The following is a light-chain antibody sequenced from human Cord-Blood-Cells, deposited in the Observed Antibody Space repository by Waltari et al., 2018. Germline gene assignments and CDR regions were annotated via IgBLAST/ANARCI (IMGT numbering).Light chain of an antibody. J-gene: IGKJ4*01. Sequence: DIQMTQSPSSLSASVGDRVTITCRASQRISSYLNWYQQKPGIAPKLPSRFSGSGSGTDFTLTISSLQPEDFATYYCQQSYSTPLTFGGGTKVEIK. CDR3: QQSYSTPLT. CDR1: QRISSY. V-gene: IGKV1-39*01.